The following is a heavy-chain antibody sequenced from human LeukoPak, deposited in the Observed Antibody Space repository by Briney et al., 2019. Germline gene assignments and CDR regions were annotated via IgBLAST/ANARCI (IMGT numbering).Heavy chain of an antibody. J-gene: IGHJ6*03. D-gene: IGHD6-19*01. V-gene: IGHV1-2*02. CDR1: GYTFTGYY. Sequence: ASVKVSCKASGYTFTGYYVHWVRQAPGQGLEWMGWMNPKSGGTNYAQKFQGRVTMTRNTSISTAYMELSSLRSEDTAVYYCARAQGSLSGWYFRWYYYYMDVWGKGTTVTISS. CDR3: ARAQGSLSGWYFRWYYYYMDV. CDR2: MNPKSGGT.